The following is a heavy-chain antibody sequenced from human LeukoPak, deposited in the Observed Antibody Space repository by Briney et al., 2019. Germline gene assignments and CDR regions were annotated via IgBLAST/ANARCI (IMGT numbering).Heavy chain of an antibody. CDR1: GFTFSSYG. CDR3: AKSQGMVREGIDY. J-gene: IGHJ4*02. V-gene: IGHV3-23*01. Sequence: GGSLRLSCAASGFTFSSYGMSWVRQAPGKGLEWVSAIRGSGGSTYYADSVKGRFTISRDNSKKTLYLQMNSLRAEDTAVYYCAKSQGMVREGIDYWGQGTLVTVSS. CDR2: IRGSGGST. D-gene: IGHD3-10*01.